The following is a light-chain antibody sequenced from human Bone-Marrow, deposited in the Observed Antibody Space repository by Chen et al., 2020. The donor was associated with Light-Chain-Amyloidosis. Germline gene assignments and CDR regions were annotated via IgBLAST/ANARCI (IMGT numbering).Light chain of an antibody. Sequence: SYDLIQPPSVSVSPGQTARITCSGDDLPTKYAYWYQQKPGQAPVLVIHRDTQRPSGISEGFSGSSSGKTATLAISGGQAEDEADYHCQSADSSGTYEVIFGGGTKLTVL. V-gene: IGLV3-25*03. CDR3: QSADSSGTYEVI. CDR1: DLPTKY. CDR2: RDT. J-gene: IGLJ2*01.